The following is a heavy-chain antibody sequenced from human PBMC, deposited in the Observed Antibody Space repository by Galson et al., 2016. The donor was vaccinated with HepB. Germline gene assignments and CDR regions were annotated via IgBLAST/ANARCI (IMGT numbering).Heavy chain of an antibody. V-gene: IGHV4-59*01. CDR3: ARGEDDTPGYTMTFDD. CDR2: IFHRGST. D-gene: IGHD3-22*01. J-gene: IGHJ4*02. CDR1: GGSISSYY. Sequence: SETLSLTCTVSGGSISSYYWNWIRQPPGKGLEWIGYIFHRGSTNYNPSLKSRVTISVDTSKNHFSLKLTSVTAADTAVYYCARGEDDTPGYTMTFDDWGQGSLVTVSS.